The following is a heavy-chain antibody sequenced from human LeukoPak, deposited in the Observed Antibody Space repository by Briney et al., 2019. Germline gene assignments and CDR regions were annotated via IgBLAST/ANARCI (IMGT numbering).Heavy chain of an antibody. CDR1: GGSISSGGYY. CDR3: AREGRTKSGIDY. J-gene: IGHJ4*02. D-gene: IGHD3-3*01. V-gene: IGHV4-31*03. CDR2: IYYSGST. Sequence: SETLSLTCTVSGGSISSGGYYWSWIRQHPGKGLEWIGYIYYSGSTYYNPSLKSRVTISVDTSKNQFSLKLSSVTAADTAVYYCAREGRTKSGIDYWGQGTLVTVSS.